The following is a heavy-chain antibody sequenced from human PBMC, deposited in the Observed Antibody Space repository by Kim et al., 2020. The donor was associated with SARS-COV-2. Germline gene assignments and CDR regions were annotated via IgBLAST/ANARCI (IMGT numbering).Heavy chain of an antibody. J-gene: IGHJ4*02. V-gene: IGHV4-31*03. D-gene: IGHD4-17*01. CDR3: ARGRRTAPGY. Sequence: SETLSLTCTVSGGSISSGGYYWSWIRQHPGKGLEWIGYIYYSGSTYYNPSLKSRVTISVDTSKNQFSLKLSSVTAADTAVYYCARGRRTAPGYWGQGTLVTVSS. CDR2: IYYSGST. CDR1: GGSISSGGYY.